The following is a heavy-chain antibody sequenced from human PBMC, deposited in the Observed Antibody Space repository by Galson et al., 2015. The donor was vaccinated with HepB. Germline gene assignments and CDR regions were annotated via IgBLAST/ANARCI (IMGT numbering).Heavy chain of an antibody. CDR1: GYTLTELS. D-gene: IGHD6-19*01. Sequence: SVKVSCKVSGYTLTELSMHWVRQAPGKGLEWMGGFDPEDGETIYAQKFQGRVTMTEDTSTDTAYMELSSLRSEDTAVYYCATRSIPYSYSSGPLPDDYWGQGTLVTVSS. V-gene: IGHV1-24*01. CDR3: ATRSIPYSYSSGPLPDDY. J-gene: IGHJ4*02. CDR2: FDPEDGET.